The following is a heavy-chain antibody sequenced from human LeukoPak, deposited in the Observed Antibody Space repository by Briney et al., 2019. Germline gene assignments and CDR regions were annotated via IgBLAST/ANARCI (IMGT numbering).Heavy chain of an antibody. CDR2: IKQDGSEK. D-gene: IGHD6-13*01. CDR3: ARRWYSSTRNNYYYYYMDV. Sequence: GGSLRLSCAASGFTFSNYCMSWVRQAPGKGLEWVANIKQDGSEKYYVDSVKGRFTISRDNAKNSLYLQMNSLRAEDTAVYYCARRWYSSTRNNYYYYYMDVWGKGTTVTVSS. J-gene: IGHJ6*03. CDR1: GFTFSNYC. V-gene: IGHV3-7*01.